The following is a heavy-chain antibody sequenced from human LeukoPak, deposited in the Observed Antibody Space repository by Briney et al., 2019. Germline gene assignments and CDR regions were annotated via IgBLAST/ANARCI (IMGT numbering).Heavy chain of an antibody. Sequence: GGSLRLSCAASGFTFDDYAMHWVRHAPGKGLEWVSGISWNSGSIGYADSVKGRSTISRDNAKNSLYLQMNSLRAEDTALYYCAKDIRLYYYYGMDVWGQGTTVTVSS. V-gene: IGHV3-9*01. CDR1: GFTFDDYA. D-gene: IGHD6-25*01. J-gene: IGHJ6*02. CDR2: ISWNSGSI. CDR3: AKDIRLYYYYGMDV.